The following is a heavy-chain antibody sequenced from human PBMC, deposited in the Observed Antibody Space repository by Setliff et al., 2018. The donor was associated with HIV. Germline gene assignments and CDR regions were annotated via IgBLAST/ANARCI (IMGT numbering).Heavy chain of an antibody. CDR3: AKDRWGGKPYYFDY. CDR1: TFSSYG. D-gene: IGHD7-27*01. V-gene: IGHV3-33*06. CDR2: IWYDGSNK. J-gene: IGHJ4*02. Sequence: TFSSYGMHWVRQAPGKGLEWVAVIWYDGSNKYYADSVKGRFTISRDNSKNTLYLQMNSLRAEDTAVYYCAKDRWGGKPYYFDYWGQGTLVTVSS.